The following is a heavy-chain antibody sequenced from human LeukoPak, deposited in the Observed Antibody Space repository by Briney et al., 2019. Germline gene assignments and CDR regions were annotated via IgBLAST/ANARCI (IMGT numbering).Heavy chain of an antibody. J-gene: IGHJ5*02. CDR2: IYWDDNK. CDR3: AHRGSGSFGWFDP. CDR1: GYSLTTSGVG. V-gene: IGHV2-5*02. D-gene: IGHD1-26*01. Sequence: SGPTLVKPTQTLTLTCTLSGYSLTTSGVGVFCIRQSPGKALEWLALIYWDDNKYYSPSLKSRLTITKDTSKNRVVLSMTNMDRVDTATYYCAHRGSGSFGWFDPWGQGTLVTVSS.